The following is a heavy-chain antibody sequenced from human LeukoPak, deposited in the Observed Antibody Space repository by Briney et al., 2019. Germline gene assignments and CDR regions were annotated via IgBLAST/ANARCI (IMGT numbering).Heavy chain of an antibody. CDR2: ISGSGDST. Sequence: PGFSLRLSCAASGFRFSKYAMTWVRQAPGKGLEWVSGISGSGDSTYYADSVRGRFTISRDNSKNTLYLQMNSLRAEDTAVYYSAKVTYSGYYDSGGYYYYFDYWGQGTLVTVSS. D-gene: IGHD3-22*01. CDR3: AKVTYSGYYDSGGYYYYFDY. V-gene: IGHV3-23*01. CDR1: GFRFSKYA. J-gene: IGHJ4*02.